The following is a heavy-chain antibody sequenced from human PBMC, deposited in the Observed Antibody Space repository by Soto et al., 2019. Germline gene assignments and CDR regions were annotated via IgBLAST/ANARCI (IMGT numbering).Heavy chain of an antibody. J-gene: IGHJ4*02. CDR3: AREVQGLDY. CDR2: ISYDGSNK. D-gene: IGHD2-21*01. CDR1: GFTFSSYA. Sequence: GGSLRLSCAASGFTFSSYAMHWVRQAPGKGLEWVAVISYDGSNKYYADSVKGRFTISRDNSKNTLYLQMNSLRAEDTAVYYCAREVQGLDYWGQGTLVTVSS. V-gene: IGHV3-30-3*01.